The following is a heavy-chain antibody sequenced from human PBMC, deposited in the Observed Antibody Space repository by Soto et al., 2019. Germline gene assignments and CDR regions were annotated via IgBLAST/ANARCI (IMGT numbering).Heavy chain of an antibody. CDR2: ISNDGSNK. J-gene: IGHJ6*02. CDR1: GFTFSSFA. Sequence: QVQLVESGGGVVQPGRSLRLSCSASGFTFSSFAMHWVRQAPGKGLEWVAGISNDGSNKYYADSVKGRFTISRDNSKNKLYLQMNSLRAEDTAVYYCARGDIEGDGSWYYYGMDVWGQGTTVTVSS. D-gene: IGHD6-19*01. V-gene: IGHV3-30-3*01. CDR3: ARGDIEGDGSWYYYGMDV.